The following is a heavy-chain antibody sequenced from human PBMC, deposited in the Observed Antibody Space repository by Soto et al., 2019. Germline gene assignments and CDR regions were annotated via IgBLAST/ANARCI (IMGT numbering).Heavy chain of an antibody. CDR3: ARHSPFGNNCNYFDY. CDR2: IFFAGSP. D-gene: IGHD1-1*01. V-gene: IGHV4-59*08. J-gene: IGHJ4*02. Sequence: QVQLQESGPGLVKPSETLSLTCTVSDGSISTNYWGWSRQPPGQGLEWICYIFFAGSPNYNPSLQSPVPISVDTSKNQFSLNLSSGTAADTAVYYCARHSPFGNNCNYFDYWGQGTLVTVSS. CDR1: DGSISTNY.